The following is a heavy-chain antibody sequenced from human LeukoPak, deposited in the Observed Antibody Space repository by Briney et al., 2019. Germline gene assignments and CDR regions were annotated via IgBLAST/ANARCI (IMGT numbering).Heavy chain of an antibody. CDR1: GGTFSSYA. J-gene: IGHJ4*02. Sequence: GSSVKVSCKASGGTFSSYAISWVRQAPGQGLEGMGGIIPIFGTANYAQKFQGRVTITADESTSTDYMELSSLRSEDTAVYYCARVGSGSYYYWGQGTLVTVSS. V-gene: IGHV1-69*01. CDR3: ARVGSGSYYY. CDR2: IIPIFGTA. D-gene: IGHD1-26*01.